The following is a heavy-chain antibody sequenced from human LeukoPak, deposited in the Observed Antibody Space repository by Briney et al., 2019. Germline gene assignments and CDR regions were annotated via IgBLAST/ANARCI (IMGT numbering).Heavy chain of an antibody. V-gene: IGHV3-74*01. CDR1: GFTFRIYW. J-gene: IGHJ4*02. Sequence: GGSLRLSCAASGFTFRIYWMHWVRQAPGKGLGWGSRINTDGGDTIYADSVKGRFTIFRDNAKNTLFLQMNSLRAEDTAVYYCARDEKIVGASGQDYWGQGTLVTVSS. CDR3: ARDEKIVGASGQDY. CDR2: INTDGGDT. D-gene: IGHD1-26*01.